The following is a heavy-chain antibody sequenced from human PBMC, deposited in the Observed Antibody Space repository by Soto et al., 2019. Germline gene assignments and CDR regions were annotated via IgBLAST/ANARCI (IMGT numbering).Heavy chain of an antibody. Sequence: PRLSCAASGFTFRNYAIHWARQAPGKGLEWLAVICFDGSKKYYADSVKGRLTISRDNSKNTVYLAMNSLTAEDSDVFYCARAHSMLILDQFYPWVYGRLVAV. CDR3: ARAHSMLILDQFYP. CDR1: GFTFRNYA. V-gene: IGHV3-33*01. D-gene: IGHD3-10*02. CDR2: ICFDGSKK. J-gene: IGHJ5*02.